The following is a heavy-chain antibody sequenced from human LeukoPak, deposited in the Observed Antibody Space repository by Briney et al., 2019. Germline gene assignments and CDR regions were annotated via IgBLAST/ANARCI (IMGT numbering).Heavy chain of an antibody. V-gene: IGHV3-30*01. Sequence: GGSLRLFCAASGFIFSNYAMHWVRQAPGKGLDWVALISSDGSKTYHADSVKGRFSISRDNSKNTLYLQLNSLRAEDTSMYYCARDSTYWYDSGSSGPHYFDYWGQGTLVTVSS. CDR1: GFIFSNYA. CDR3: ARDSTYWYDSGSSGPHYFDY. D-gene: IGHD3-10*01. J-gene: IGHJ4*02. CDR2: ISSDGSKT.